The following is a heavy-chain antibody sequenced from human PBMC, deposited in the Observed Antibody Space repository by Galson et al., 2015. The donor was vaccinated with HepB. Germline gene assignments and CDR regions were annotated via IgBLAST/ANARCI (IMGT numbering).Heavy chain of an antibody. V-gene: IGHV3-48*03. D-gene: IGHD3-16*01. CDR2: ISISGGTI. J-gene: IGHJ6*02. CDR1: GFSFSSYE. Sequence: SLRLSCAASGFSFSSYEMNWVRQAPGKGLEWVSYISISGGTIYYADSVKGRFTISRDNAKNSLYLQMNSLRAEDTAVYYCARESSYASYYYGMDVWGQGTTVTVPS. CDR3: ARESSYASYYYGMDV.